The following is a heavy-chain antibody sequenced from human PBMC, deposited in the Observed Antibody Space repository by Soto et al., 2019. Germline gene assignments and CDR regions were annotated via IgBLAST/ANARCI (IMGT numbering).Heavy chain of an antibody. J-gene: IGHJ4*02. D-gene: IGHD2-21*01. CDR3: ARCYYASSDYYVGSPAFEY. CDR2: IYSSGTT. CDR1: GGSLSGGDYY. Sequence: QLQLQESGPGLVKASQTLSLTCTVFGGSLSGGDYYWDWIRQPPGRGLEWICYIYSSGTTYYNPSLKGLRTISLAQSQVSLKLIFVSATDTRVYYCARCYYASSDYYVGSPAFEYWGQGARVYVSS. V-gene: IGHV4-30-4*01.